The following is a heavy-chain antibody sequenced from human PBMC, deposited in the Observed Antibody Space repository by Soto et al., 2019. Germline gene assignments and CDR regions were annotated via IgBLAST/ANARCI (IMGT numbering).Heavy chain of an antibody. CDR1: GYTFTTYY. D-gene: IGHD2-2*01. Sequence: ASVKVSCKASGYTFTTYYIHWVRQAPGQGLEWMGIINPSSGRAGYAQKFQVSVTMTRDTPTNTFYMELSSLRSEDTAVYYCAREGLVLVPTTVNSDYYYYGMNVWGQGTTVTVSS. CDR3: AREGLVLVPTTVNSDYYYYGMNV. V-gene: IGHV1-46*01. J-gene: IGHJ6*02. CDR2: INPSSGRA.